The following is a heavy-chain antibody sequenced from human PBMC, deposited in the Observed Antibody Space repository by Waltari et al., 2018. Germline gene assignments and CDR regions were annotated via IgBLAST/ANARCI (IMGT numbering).Heavy chain of an antibody. V-gene: IGHV1-69*11. CDR3: GGSYCGGDCYSRAFDI. D-gene: IGHD2-21*01. CDR2: VIPILGTA. Sequence: QVQLVQSGAEVKKPGSSVKVSCKASGGTFSSYAISWVRQAPGQGLEWMGGVIPILGTANYAQKFQGRVTITADESTSTAYMGLSSLRSEDTAVYYFGGSYCGGDCYSRAFDILGQGTMVTVSS. CDR1: GGTFSSYA. J-gene: IGHJ3*02.